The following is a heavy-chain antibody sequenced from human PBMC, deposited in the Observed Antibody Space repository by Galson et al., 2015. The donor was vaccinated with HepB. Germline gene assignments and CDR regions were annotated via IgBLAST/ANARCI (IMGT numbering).Heavy chain of an antibody. J-gene: IGHJ4*02. V-gene: IGHV5-10-1*01. Sequence: QSGAEVKKPGESLRISCEGSGYSFTTYWINWVRQMPGKGLEWMGRIHPGDSSINYSPSFQGHVTVSVDQSISTAYLQWTSLQATDTAIYYCARQALNYYDLSGYYEFEYWGQGTLVTVSS. CDR2: IHPGDSSI. CDR1: GYSFTTYW. CDR3: ARQALNYYDLSGYYEFEY. D-gene: IGHD3-22*01.